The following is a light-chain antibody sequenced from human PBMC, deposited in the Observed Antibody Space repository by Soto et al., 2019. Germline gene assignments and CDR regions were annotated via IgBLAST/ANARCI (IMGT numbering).Light chain of an antibody. V-gene: IGKV3-20*01. Sequence: EIVLTQSPGTLSLSPGKKATPPARASKSFPTPFLAWYQQKPGQPPRLRIYSTSGRATGIPDRFSGSGSGTDFTLTISSLEPEDSAVYYCQQYGSSHRTFGQGTKVEV. J-gene: IGKJ1*01. CDR3: QQYGSSHRT. CDR1: KSFPTPF. CDR2: STS.